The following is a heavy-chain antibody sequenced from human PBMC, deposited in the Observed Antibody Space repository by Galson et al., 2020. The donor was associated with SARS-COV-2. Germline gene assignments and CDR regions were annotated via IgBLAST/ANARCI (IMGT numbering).Heavy chain of an antibody. J-gene: IGHJ4*02. CDR2: IHTGGST. Sequence: TQSLTCTVSGGSISSINYYWGWIRQPAGKGLEWIGRIHTGGSTNYNPSLRSRVTISIDRSKNQFSLEMTSLTAADTAVYYCATGAVAGTGDWGQGTLVTVSS. D-gene: IGHD6-19*01. CDR1: GGSISSINYY. CDR3: ATGAVAGTGD. V-gene: IGHV4-61*02.